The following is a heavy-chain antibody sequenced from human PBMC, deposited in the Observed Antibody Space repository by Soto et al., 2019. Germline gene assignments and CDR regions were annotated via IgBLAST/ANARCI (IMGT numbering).Heavy chain of an antibody. D-gene: IGHD1-26*01. CDR1: GFTFISHS. CDR2: ISSSSSYI. J-gene: IGHJ4*02. CDR3: ARTGRYSDGYALEWELLQADD. Sequence: PGGSLRLSCAVSGFTFISHSMNWVRQAPGKGLEWVSSISSSSSYIYYADSVKGRFTISRDNAKNSLYLQMNSLRAEDTAVYYCARTGRYSDGYALEWELLQADDWGQGTLVTVSS. V-gene: IGHV3-21*01.